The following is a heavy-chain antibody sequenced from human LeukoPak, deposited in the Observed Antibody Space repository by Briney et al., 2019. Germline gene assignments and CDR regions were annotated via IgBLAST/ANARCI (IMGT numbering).Heavy chain of an antibody. Sequence: GASVKVSCKASGYTFTDYYIHWVRQAPGRGLEWMGWINPNSGVTNYAQKFQGRVTMTRDTSISTAYMELSRLSSIDTAVYYCARGRTFGSGSYSAFDIWGQGTMVTVSS. D-gene: IGHD3-10*01. CDR2: INPNSGVT. CDR3: ARGRTFGSGSYSAFDI. V-gene: IGHV1-2*02. CDR1: GYTFTDYY. J-gene: IGHJ3*02.